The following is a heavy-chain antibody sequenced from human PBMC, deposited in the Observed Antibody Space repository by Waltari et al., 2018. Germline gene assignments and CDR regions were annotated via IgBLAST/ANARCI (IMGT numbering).Heavy chain of an antibody. V-gene: IGHV3-74*01. CDR1: GFTVSNHY. CDR3: ARGGQLALDY. Sequence: EVQLVESGGGLVQPGASLRLSCAASGFTVSNHYTHRVRQGPGKGLEWSSRMKKGGGSSTTCADSGKGRLTISKDNAKNTVYLQMNSLRAEDTAVYHCARGGQLALDYWGQGTLVTVSS. J-gene: IGHJ4*02. CDR2: MKKGGGSST. D-gene: IGHD6-6*01.